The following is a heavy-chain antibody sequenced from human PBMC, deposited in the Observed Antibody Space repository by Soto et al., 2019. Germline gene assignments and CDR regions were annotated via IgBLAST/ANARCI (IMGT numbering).Heavy chain of an antibody. V-gene: IGHV4-59*01. CDR2: ISYRGST. J-gene: IGHJ4*02. Sequence: SETLSLTCTVSSDSISSYYWSWIRQPPGKRLEWIGYISYRGSTDYNPSLKSRVTISGDTSKNQFSLKVSSVTAADTAVYYCARGTSWQLPFDYWGQGTLVTVSS. CDR1: SDSISSYY. CDR3: ARGTSWQLPFDY. D-gene: IGHD6-13*01.